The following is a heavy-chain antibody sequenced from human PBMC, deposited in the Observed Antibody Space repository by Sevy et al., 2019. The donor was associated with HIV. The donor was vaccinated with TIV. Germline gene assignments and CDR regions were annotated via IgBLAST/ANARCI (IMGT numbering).Heavy chain of an antibody. CDR1: EFTFSSYN. Sequence: GGSLRLSCGASEFTFSSYNMNWVRQASGKGLEGVSSIRGSSNYIYYAGSVKGRFRISRYKVKDTLYLQMNSLRADDTAVYYCARGPPDGSYDYFDYWGQGTLVTVSS. D-gene: IGHD1-26*01. J-gene: IGHJ4*02. CDR2: IRGSSNYI. CDR3: ARGPPDGSYDYFDY. V-gene: IGHV3-21*06.